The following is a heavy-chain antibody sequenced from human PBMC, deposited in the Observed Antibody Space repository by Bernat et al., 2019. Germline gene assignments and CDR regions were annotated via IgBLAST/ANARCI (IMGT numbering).Heavy chain of an antibody. J-gene: IGHJ3*02. CDR2: IKSKTDGGTI. D-gene: IGHD3-16*01. V-gene: IGHV3-15*01. CDR1: AFTSSSAW. Sequence: EGQLVESGGGLIRPGGSLRLPCEASAFTSSSAWMSWARQAPGKGLEWVARIKSKTDGGTIEYVAPVKGRFTITRDDSRSTVYLQMNSLKTEDTALYYCTTFGGIWGQGTMVTVSS. CDR3: TTFGGI.